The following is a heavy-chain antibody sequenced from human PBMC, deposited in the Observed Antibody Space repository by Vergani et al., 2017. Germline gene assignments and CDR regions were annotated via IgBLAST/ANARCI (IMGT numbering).Heavy chain of an antibody. CDR2: IFSNDEK. Sequence: QVTLKESGPVLVKPTETLTLTCTVSGFSLSNARMGVSWIRQPPGKALEWLAHIFSNDEKSYSTSLKSRLTISKDTSKSQVVLTMTNMDPVDTATYYCARVRRYCSSISCQSGWFDPWGQGTLVTVSS. D-gene: IGHD2-2*01. V-gene: IGHV2-26*01. CDR3: ARVRRYCSSISCQSGWFDP. J-gene: IGHJ5*02. CDR1: GFSLSNARMG.